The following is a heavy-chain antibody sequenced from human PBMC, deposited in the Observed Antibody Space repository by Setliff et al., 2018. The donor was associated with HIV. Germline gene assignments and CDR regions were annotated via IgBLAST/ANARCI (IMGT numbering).Heavy chain of an antibody. CDR2: IYYSGST. Sequence: PSETLSLTCTVSGGSIGSGSYYWGWIRQPPGKGLEWIGSIYYSGSTKYNPSLKSRVTMSVDTSKNQFSLKLSSVTAADTAVYYCARGSSNTWYYYFDSWGQGTLVTVSS. V-gene: IGHV4-39*07. CDR1: GGSIGSGSYY. J-gene: IGHJ4*02. CDR3: ARGSSNTWYYYFDS. D-gene: IGHD6-13*01.